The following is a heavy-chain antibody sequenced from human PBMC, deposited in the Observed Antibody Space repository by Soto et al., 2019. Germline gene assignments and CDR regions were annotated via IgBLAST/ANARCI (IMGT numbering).Heavy chain of an antibody. D-gene: IGHD1-26*01. CDR3: ARPRASYYAFNG. V-gene: IGHV5-51*01. CDR1: GYTFTNFW. CDR2: IYPGDSDT. Sequence: GESLKISCKGSGYTFTNFWIGWVRQMPGKGLEWMGIIYPGDSDTRYSPSFQGQVTISADKSISTAYLQWSSLKASDTAIYFCARPRASYYAFNGWGEGRMVSV. J-gene: IGHJ3*01.